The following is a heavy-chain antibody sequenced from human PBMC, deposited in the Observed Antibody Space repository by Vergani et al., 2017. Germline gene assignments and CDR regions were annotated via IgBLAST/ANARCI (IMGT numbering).Heavy chain of an antibody. CDR1: EFTFVDYT. J-gene: IGHJ4*02. CDR2: ISGDGGST. D-gene: IGHD3-16*02. V-gene: IGHV3-43*01. CDR3: AKGLEGGVIGPFDY. Sequence: EVQLVESGGVVVQPGGSLRLSCAASEFTFVDYTMHWVRQAPGKGLEWVSLISGDGGSTYYADSVKGRFTISRDNSKNSLYLQMNSLRTEDTALYYCAKGLEGGVIGPFDYWGQGTLVTVSS.